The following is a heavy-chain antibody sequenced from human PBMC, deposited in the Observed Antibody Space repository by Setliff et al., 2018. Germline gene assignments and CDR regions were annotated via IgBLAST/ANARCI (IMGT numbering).Heavy chain of an antibody. Sequence: ASVKVSCKASGYTFTSYGFSWVRQAPGQGLEWMGWISVYNGIANYAQKFQGRVTMTRDTSTSTVYMELSSLRSEDTAVYYCARDLKVDTAMVEYNWFDPWGQGTLVTVSS. J-gene: IGHJ5*02. CDR2: ISVYNGIA. CDR3: ARDLKVDTAMVEYNWFDP. CDR1: GYTFTSYG. D-gene: IGHD5-18*01. V-gene: IGHV1-18*01.